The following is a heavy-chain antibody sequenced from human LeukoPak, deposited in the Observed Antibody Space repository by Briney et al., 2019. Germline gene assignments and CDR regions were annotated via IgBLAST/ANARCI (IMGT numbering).Heavy chain of an antibody. CDR3: ARGLRLDSRYFFDY. CDR1: GYTFTSYG. D-gene: IGHD2-2*03. Sequence: GASVKVSCKASGYTFTSYGISWVRQAPGQGREWMGWISAYNGNTNYAQKLQGRVTMTTDTSTSTGYIELRSLTSDDTAVYYCARGLRLDSRYFFDYWGQGTLVTVSS. J-gene: IGHJ4*02. CDR2: ISAYNGNT. V-gene: IGHV1-18*01.